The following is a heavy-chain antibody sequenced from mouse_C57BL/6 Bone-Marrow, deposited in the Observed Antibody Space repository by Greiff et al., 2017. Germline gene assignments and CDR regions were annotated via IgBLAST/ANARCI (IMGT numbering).Heavy chain of an antibody. Sequence: QQSCKASGYTFTSYGISWVKQRTGQGLEWIGEIYPRSGNTYYNEKFKGKATLTADKSSSTAYMELRSLTSEDSAVYFCARELGRRYYAMDYWGQGTSVTVSS. CDR3: ARELGRRYYAMDY. D-gene: IGHD4-1*01. J-gene: IGHJ4*01. CDR1: GYTFTSYG. CDR2: IYPRSGNT. V-gene: IGHV1-81*01.